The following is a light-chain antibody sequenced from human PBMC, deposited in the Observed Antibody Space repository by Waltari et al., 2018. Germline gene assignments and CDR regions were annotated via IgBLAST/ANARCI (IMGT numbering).Light chain of an antibody. J-gene: IGLJ3*02. CDR3: NSRDSRGKHWV. Sequence: SSELTQDPAVSVALGQTVRITCQGDSIRSYSASWYQQKPGKAPVLVIYGKNNRPSGIPDRFSGSSSGNTASLAITGAQAEDEAEYYCNSRDSRGKHWVFGGGTKLTVL. CDR1: SIRSYS. V-gene: IGLV3-19*01. CDR2: GKN.